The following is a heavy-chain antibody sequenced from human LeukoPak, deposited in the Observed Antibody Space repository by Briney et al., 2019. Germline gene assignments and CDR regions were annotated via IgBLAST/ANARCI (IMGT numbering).Heavy chain of an antibody. CDR1: GGSISSGTYY. CDR2: IYHSGST. D-gene: IGHD3-10*01. CDR3: ARKMVRGALFDY. Sequence: SETLSLTCTVSGGSISSGTYYWSWIRQPPGKGLEYIAHIYHSGSTYYNPSLKSRVTISVDTSKNQFFLKLSSVTAADTAVYYCARKMVRGALFDYWGQGTLVTVSS. J-gene: IGHJ4*02. V-gene: IGHV4-30-2*01.